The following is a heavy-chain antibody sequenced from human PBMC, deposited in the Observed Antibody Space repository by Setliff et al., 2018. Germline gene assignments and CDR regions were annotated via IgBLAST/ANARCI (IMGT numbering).Heavy chain of an antibody. Sequence: SETLSLTCTVSGGSISSGDYYWSWIRQPPGKGLEWIGYIYYSGSTYYNPSLKSRVTISVDTSKNQFSLKLSSVTAADTAVYYCARDRADSSGYYDYWGQGTLVTVSS. CDR2: IYYSGST. CDR3: ARDRADSSGYYDY. D-gene: IGHD3-22*01. CDR1: GGSISSGDYY. J-gene: IGHJ4*02. V-gene: IGHV4-30-4*08.